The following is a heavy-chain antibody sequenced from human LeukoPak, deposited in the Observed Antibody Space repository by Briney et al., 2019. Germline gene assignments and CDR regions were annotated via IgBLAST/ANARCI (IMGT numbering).Heavy chain of an antibody. V-gene: IGHV3-9*03. CDR1: GFTFDDYA. D-gene: IGHD3-22*01. Sequence: PGRSLRLSCAASGFTFDDYAMHWVRKAPGKGLEWVSGISWNSGSIGYADSVKGRFTISRDNAKNSLYLQMNSLRAEDMALYYCAKDSGGYEGYLDYWGQGTLVTVSS. CDR3: AKDSGGYEGYLDY. CDR2: ISWNSGSI. J-gene: IGHJ4*02.